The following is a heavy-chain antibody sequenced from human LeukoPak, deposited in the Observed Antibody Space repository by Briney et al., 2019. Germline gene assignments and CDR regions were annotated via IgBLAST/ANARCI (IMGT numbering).Heavy chain of an antibody. CDR3: ARHEGYCSGGSCSNSSYYFDY. D-gene: IGHD2-15*01. Sequence: SETLSLTCTVSGGSISSYYWSWIRQPPGKGLEWIGYIYYSGSTNYNPSLKSRVTISVDTSKNQFSLKPSSVTAADTAVYYCARHEGYCSGGSCSNSSYYFDYWGQGTLVTVSS. V-gene: IGHV4-59*08. CDR1: GGSISSYY. J-gene: IGHJ4*02. CDR2: IYYSGST.